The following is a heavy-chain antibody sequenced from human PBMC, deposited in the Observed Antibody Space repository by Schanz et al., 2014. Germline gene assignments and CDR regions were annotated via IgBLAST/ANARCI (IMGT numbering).Heavy chain of an antibody. J-gene: IGHJ4*02. Sequence: EVQLVESGGGLVQPGGSLRLSCAASGFTFSIYAMHWVRQAPGKGLEWVSSFNDGGVNKYYADSVKGRFTISRDNAKSSLYLQMNSLRVEDTAVYYCAASSGWHPSTDYWGQGTPVTVSS. CDR1: GFTFSIYA. V-gene: IGHV3-48*04. D-gene: IGHD6-19*01. CDR2: FNDGGVNK. CDR3: AASSGWHPSTDY.